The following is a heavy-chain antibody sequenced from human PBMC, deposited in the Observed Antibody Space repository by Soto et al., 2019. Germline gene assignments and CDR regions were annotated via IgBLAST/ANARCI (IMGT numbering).Heavy chain of an antibody. CDR3: ERGGTGTYDY. D-gene: IGHD3-16*01. J-gene: IGHJ4*02. Sequence: EVQLVESGGGLVKPGGSLRLSCVVSGFTFKSYTLNWVRQAPGKGLEWVSSISSRSDFIYYADSVKGRFTISRDNTKNSLFLQMNSLRAEDTAVYYCERGGTGTYDYWGQGTLVTVAS. CDR2: ISSRSDFI. V-gene: IGHV3-21*01. CDR1: GFTFKSYT.